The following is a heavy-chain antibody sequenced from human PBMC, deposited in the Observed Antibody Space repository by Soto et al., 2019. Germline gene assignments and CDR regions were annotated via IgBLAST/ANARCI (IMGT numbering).Heavy chain of an antibody. D-gene: IGHD3-16*01. CDR3: VRLIGNSWLDS. J-gene: IGHJ5*01. CDR2: TYYRSKWYY. Sequence: TLSDTGGVAGHNFSYQPTTSYGIWYSKTRGLEWLGRTYYRSKWYYDYALSVKSRITINPDTSNNQLSLQLNSVTPDDTAVYYCVRLIGNSWLDSWGQGTLVTVSS. V-gene: IGHV6-1*01. CDR1: GHNFSYQPTT.